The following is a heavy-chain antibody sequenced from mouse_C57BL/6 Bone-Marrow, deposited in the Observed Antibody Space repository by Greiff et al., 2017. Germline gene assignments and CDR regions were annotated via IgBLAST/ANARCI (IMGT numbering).Heavy chain of an antibody. J-gene: IGHJ3*01. CDR2: IYPRSGNT. CDR1: GYTFTSYG. CDR3: ASYDDCSYPSWFAY. D-gene: IGHD1-1*01. V-gene: IGHV1-81*01. Sequence: QVQLQQSGAELARPGASVKLSCKASGYTFTSYGISWVKQRPGQGLEWIGEIYPRSGNTYYNEKFKGKATLTADKSSSTAYMELRSLTSEDSAVYYCASYDDCSYPSWFAYWGQGTMVTVSA.